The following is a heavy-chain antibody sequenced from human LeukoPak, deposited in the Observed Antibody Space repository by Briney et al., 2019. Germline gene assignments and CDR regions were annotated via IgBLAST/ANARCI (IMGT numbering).Heavy chain of an antibody. CDR3: AKVGYYYDSRAFDI. Sequence: GGSLRLSCAASGFTVSSNYMSWVRQAPGKGLEWVSVIYSGGSTYYADSVKGRFTISRDNSKNTLYLQMNSLRAEDTAVYYCAKVGYYYDSRAFDIWGQGTMVTVSS. D-gene: IGHD3-22*01. CDR2: IYSGGST. V-gene: IGHV3-53*01. J-gene: IGHJ3*02. CDR1: GFTVSSNY.